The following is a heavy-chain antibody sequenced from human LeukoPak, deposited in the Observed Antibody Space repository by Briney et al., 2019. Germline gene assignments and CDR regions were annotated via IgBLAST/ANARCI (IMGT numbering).Heavy chain of an antibody. CDR2: ISGSASST. Sequence: GGSLRLSCAASGFTFSNYAMSWVRQAPGKGLEWVSAISGSASSTYHADSVKGRFTISRDNSKNTLYLQMNSLRAEDTAVYYCAKSVWFGELNQFDYWGQGTLVTVSS. CDR3: AKSVWFGELNQFDY. D-gene: IGHD3-10*01. CDR1: GFTFSNYA. J-gene: IGHJ4*02. V-gene: IGHV3-23*01.